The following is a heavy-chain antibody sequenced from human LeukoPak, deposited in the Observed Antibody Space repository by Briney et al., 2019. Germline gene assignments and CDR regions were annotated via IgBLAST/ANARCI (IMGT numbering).Heavy chain of an antibody. CDR1: GYSFTIYW. CDR3: ARSISARPTVHCYVTDV. J-gene: IGHJ6*02. V-gene: IGHV5-51*01. Sequence: GESLKISSQGAGYSFTIYWIDRGRQMPGKGLEWMGIIYPGDSDTRYSPSFQGQVTISADKSISTAYLQWSSLQASDTAIYFCARSISARPTVHCYVTDVWGQGTTVTVSS. D-gene: IGHD6-6*01. CDR2: IYPGDSDT.